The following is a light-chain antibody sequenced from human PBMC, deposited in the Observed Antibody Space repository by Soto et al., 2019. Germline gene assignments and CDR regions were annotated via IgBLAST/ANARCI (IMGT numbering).Light chain of an antibody. CDR3: QQYGSLPWT. J-gene: IGKJ1*01. V-gene: IGKV3-20*01. CDR2: GAS. Sequence: EIVLTQSPGTLSLSPGERATLSCRASQSVSSSYLAWYQQKLGQAPRILIYGASSRATGIPDRFSGSGSGTDFTLTISRLEPEDFAVYYCQQYGSLPWTFGQGTKVEIK. CDR1: QSVSSSY.